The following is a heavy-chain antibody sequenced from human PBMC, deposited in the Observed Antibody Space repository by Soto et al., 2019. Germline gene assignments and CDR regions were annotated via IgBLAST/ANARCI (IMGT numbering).Heavy chain of an antibody. CDR1: AFTFDSHT. J-gene: IGHJ4*02. D-gene: IGHD1-1*01. CDR2: IDSGGSRT. Sequence: EAHLVESGGGLVKPGGSLRLSCEASAFTFDSHTMNWVRQAPGKELEWVSSIDSGGSRTFYADTVKGRFTISRDNAKNSLFLQMNSLRAEDTAVYFCTREVQPGVRREYDYWGQGTLVTVSS. CDR3: TREVQPGVRREYDY. V-gene: IGHV3-21*01.